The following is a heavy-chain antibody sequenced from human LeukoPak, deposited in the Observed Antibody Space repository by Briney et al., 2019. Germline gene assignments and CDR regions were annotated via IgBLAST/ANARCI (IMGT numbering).Heavy chain of an antibody. V-gene: IGHV3-23*01. J-gene: IGHJ4*02. CDR3: ARRGPNWGFFDY. CDR2: ISGSGDST. CDR1: GFTFSNHA. Sequence: GGSLRLSCAASGFTFSNHAMSWVRQAXGXXXXXXSTISGSGDSTYYADSVKGRFTISGDNSKNTLYLQMNSLRAEDTAVYYCARRGPNWGFFDYWGRGTLVTVSS. D-gene: IGHD7-27*01.